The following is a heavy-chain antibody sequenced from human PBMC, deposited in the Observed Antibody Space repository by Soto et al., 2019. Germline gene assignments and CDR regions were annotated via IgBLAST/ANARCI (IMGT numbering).Heavy chain of an antibody. CDR3: ARGKPEYYYYYMDV. J-gene: IGHJ6*03. Sequence: PGGSLRLSSAASGFTFSSYGMHWVRQAPGKGLEWVAVIWYDGSNKYYADSVKGRFTISRDNSKNTLYLQMNSLRAEDTAVYYCARGKPEYYYYYMDVWGKGTTVTVSS. CDR1: GFTFSSYG. V-gene: IGHV3-33*01. CDR2: IWYDGSNK.